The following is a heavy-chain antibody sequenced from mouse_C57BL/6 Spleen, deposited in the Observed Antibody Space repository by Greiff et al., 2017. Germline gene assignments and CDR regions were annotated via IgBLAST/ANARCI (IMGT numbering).Heavy chain of an antibody. CDR1: GYTFTSYW. CDR3: ARENSNHDVDAIDY. J-gene: IGHJ4*01. Sequence: VQLQQPGAELVKPGASVKVSCKASGYTFTSYWMHWVKQRPGQGLEWIGRIHPSDSATNYNQKFKGKATLTVDKSSSTAYMQLSSLTSEDSAVYYCARENSNHDVDAIDYWGQGTSGTVSS. V-gene: IGHV1-74*01. D-gene: IGHD2-5*01. CDR2: IHPSDSAT.